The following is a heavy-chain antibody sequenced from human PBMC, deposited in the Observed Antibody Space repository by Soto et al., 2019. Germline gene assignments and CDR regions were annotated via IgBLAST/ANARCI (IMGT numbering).Heavy chain of an antibody. CDR2: IYHSGST. Sequence: QVQLQESGPGLVKPSGTLSLTCAVSGGSISSSNWWSWVRQPPGKGLEWIGEIYHSGSTNYNPSLKSRVTISVDKSKNQFSLKLSSVTAADTAVYYCARRGASIVGITMVRGEAPFDYWGQGTLVTVSS. CDR3: ARRGASIVGITMVRGEAPFDY. J-gene: IGHJ4*02. D-gene: IGHD3-10*01. CDR1: GGSISSSNW. V-gene: IGHV4-4*02.